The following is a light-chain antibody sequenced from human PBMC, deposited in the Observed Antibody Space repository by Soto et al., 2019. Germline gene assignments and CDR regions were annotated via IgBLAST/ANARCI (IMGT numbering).Light chain of an antibody. V-gene: IGLV2-8*01. J-gene: IGLJ1*01. CDR1: SSDVGGYRY. CDR2: EVT. Sequence: QSALTQPPSASGFPGQSVTISCIGTSSDVGGYRYVSWYQQHPGKAPKLMIYEVTKRHSGVPDRFSGSKSGNTASLTVSGLQAEDEADYYCSSYSGRNKSLVFGAGTKLTVL. CDR3: SSYSGRNKSLV.